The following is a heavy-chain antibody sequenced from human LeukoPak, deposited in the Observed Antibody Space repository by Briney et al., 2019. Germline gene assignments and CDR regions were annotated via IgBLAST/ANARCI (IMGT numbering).Heavy chain of an antibody. CDR1: GYSFTSYL. CDR2: IYPGDSDT. V-gene: IGHV5-51*01. D-gene: IGHD3-16*01. CDR3: ARRMGDYFDY. Sequence: HRESLKNSWKGSGYSFTSYLIRLVRQMPGKGLEWMGIIYPGDSDTRYSPSFQGQVTISADKSISTAYLQWSSLKASDTAMYYCARRMGDYFDYWGQGTLVTVSS. J-gene: IGHJ4*02.